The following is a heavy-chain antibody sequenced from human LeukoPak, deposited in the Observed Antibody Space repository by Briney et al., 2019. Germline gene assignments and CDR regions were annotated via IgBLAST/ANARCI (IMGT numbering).Heavy chain of an antibody. J-gene: IGHJ6*02. V-gene: IGHV3-30*18. CDR1: GFTFSSYG. Sequence: PGGSLRLSCAASGFTFSSYGMHWVRQAPGKGLEWVAVISYDGSNKYYADSVKGRFTISRDNSKNTLYLQMNSLRAEDTAVYYCAKGVVILSDYYYYYGMDVWGQGTTVTVSS. CDR3: AKGVVILSDYYYYYGMDV. CDR2: ISYDGSNK. D-gene: IGHD3-3*01.